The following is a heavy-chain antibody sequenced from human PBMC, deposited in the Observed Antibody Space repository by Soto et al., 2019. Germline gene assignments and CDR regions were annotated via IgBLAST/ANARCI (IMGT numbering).Heavy chain of an antibody. CDR2: INHSGST. CDR3: ARLPYYYDSSGPYYYYYGMDV. V-gene: IGHV4-34*01. J-gene: IGHJ6*02. CDR1: GGSFSGYY. Sequence: PSETLSLTCAVYGGSFSGYYWSWIRQPPGKGLEWIGEINHSGSTNYNPSLKSRVTISVDTSRNQFSLKLSSATAADTAVYYCARLPYYYDSSGPYYYYYGMDVWGQGTTVTVSS. D-gene: IGHD3-22*01.